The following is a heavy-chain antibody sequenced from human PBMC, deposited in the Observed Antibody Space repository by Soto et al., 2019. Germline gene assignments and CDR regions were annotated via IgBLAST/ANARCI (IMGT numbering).Heavy chain of an antibody. J-gene: IGHJ1*01. CDR2: ISAYNGNT. V-gene: IGHV1-18*01. CDR3: ARDLRMSSSWTAEYFQH. CDR1: GYTFTSYG. Sequence: QVQLVQSGAEVKKPGASVKVSCKASGYTFTSYGISWVRQAPGQGLEWMGWISAYNGNTNYAQKLQGRVTMTTDTPTRTAYMELRSLRSDDTAVYYCARDLRMSSSWTAEYFQHWGQGTLVTVSS. D-gene: IGHD6-13*01.